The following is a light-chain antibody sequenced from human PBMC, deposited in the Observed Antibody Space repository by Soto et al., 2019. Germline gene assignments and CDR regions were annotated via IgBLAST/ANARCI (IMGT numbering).Light chain of an antibody. J-gene: IGKJ1*01. Sequence: DIQMTQSPSTLSASVGDRVTITCRASQSISSWLAWYQQKPGKAPKLLIYKASSLESGVPSRFSGSGSGTECTLTIRSLQPDDFATYYCQQSGTFGEGTKVEIK. CDR3: QQSGT. CDR2: KAS. CDR1: QSISSW. V-gene: IGKV1-5*03.